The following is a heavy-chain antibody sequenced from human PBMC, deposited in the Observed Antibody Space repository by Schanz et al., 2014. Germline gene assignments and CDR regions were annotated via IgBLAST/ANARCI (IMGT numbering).Heavy chain of an antibody. CDR2: ISSTSRAT. Sequence: EVQLVESGGSLVQPGGSLRLSCAASGFTFRSYSMNWVRQAPGKGLEWISYISSTSRATYYADSVKGRFTISRDNAKKSLLLQMNSLRAEDAAVYYCAGGEYQLLYENWGQGTLVTVSS. J-gene: IGHJ4*02. CDR3: AGGEYQLLYEN. D-gene: IGHD2-2*02. V-gene: IGHV3-48*01. CDR1: GFTFRSYS.